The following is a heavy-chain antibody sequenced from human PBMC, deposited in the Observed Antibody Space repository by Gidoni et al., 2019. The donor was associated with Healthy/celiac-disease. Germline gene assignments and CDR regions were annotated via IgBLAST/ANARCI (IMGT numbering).Heavy chain of an antibody. V-gene: IGHV1-69*06. CDR2: IIPIFGTA. J-gene: IGHJ4*02. D-gene: IGHD2-8*01. Sequence: QVQLVQSGAEVKKPGSSVKVSCKASGGTVSSYAISWVRQAPGQGLEWMGGIIPIFGTAHYAQKFQGRVTITADKSTSTAYMELSSLRSEDTAVYYCARDGGYCTNGVCETGVLDYWGQGTLVTVSS. CDR1: GGTVSSYA. CDR3: ARDGGYCTNGVCETGVLDY.